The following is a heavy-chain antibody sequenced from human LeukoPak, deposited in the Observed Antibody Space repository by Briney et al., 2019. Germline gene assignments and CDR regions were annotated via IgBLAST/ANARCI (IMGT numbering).Heavy chain of an antibody. D-gene: IGHD6-19*01. CDR1: GFTFSTYN. V-gene: IGHV3-48*02. CDR2: ISSGSEII. Sequence: PGGSLRLSCAASGFTFSTYNMNWVRQAPGKGPEWVSFISSGSEIIYYADSVKGRFTVSRDNAKNSLYLQMNSLRDEDTAVYYCARDLKGSAWYVDYWGQGTLVTVSS. CDR3: ARDLKGSAWYVDY. J-gene: IGHJ4*02.